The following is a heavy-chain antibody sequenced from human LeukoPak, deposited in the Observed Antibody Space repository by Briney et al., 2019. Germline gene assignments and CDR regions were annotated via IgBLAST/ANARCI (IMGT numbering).Heavy chain of an antibody. CDR3: ARVAVLRCIDY. CDR1: GGSIRSGGYY. J-gene: IGHJ4*02. V-gene: IGHV4-31*03. CDR2: IYYSGST. D-gene: IGHD4-17*01. Sequence: SQTLSLTCTVSGGSIRSGGYYWSWIRQHPGKGLEWIGYIYYSGSTYYNPSLKSRVTISVDTSKNQFSLKLSSVTAADTAVYYCARVAVLRCIDYWGQGTLVTVSS.